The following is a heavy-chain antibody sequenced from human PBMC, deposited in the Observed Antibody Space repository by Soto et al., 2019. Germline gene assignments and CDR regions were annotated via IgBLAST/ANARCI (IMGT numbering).Heavy chain of an antibody. V-gene: IGHV6-1*01. J-gene: IGHJ6*02. D-gene: IGHD3-16*01. CDR1: GDSVSSNSAA. CDR3: ARARESYYDYVWGSFHYYYYYGMVV. Sequence: PSQTLSLTCAISGDSVSSNSAAWNWIRQSPSRGLEWLGRTYYRSKWYNDYAVSVKSRITINPDTSKNQFSLQLNSVTPEDTAVYYCARARESYYDYVWGSFHYYYYYGMVVWGQGTTVTVSS. CDR2: TYYRSKWYN.